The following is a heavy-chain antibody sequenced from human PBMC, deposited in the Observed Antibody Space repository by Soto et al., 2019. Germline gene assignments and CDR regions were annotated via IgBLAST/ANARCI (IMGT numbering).Heavy chain of an antibody. J-gene: IGHJ6*02. CDR1: GYTFKNYG. V-gene: IGHV1-18*04. CDR2: IGVFNGNT. CDR3: AREQTSVFTSRDGMDV. D-gene: IGHD4-17*01. Sequence: GDSVKVSCKASGYTFKNYGIGWVRQAPGQGLEWVGRIGVFNGNTNYAQKVQGRVTMTADTSTSTAYMELRSLRSDDTAVYYCAREQTSVFTSRDGMDVWGQGTTVTVSS.